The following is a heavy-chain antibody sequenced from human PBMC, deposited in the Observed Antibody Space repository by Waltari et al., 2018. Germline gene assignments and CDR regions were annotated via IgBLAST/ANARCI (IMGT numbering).Heavy chain of an antibody. CDR1: GFTYSMYW. J-gene: IGHJ2*01. Sequence: EVQLVESGGGLVQPGGSLRLSCAASGFTYSMYWMHWVRQAPGKGLVWVSRRNREGSSTSYVDSVKGRFTISKDNAKNTVYLQMNSLRAEDTAIYYCARGARRTTVTTGWWYFDLWGRGTLVTVSS. V-gene: IGHV3-74*01. CDR3: ARGARRTTVTTGWWYFDL. D-gene: IGHD4-17*01. CDR2: RNREGSST.